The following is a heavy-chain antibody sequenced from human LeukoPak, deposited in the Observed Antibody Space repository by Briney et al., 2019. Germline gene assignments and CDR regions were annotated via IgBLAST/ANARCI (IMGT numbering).Heavy chain of an antibody. CDR3: ARVRTGATYYFDY. CDR2: ISHDGSDK. CDR1: GFTFSSYV. J-gene: IGHJ4*02. V-gene: IGHV3-30-3*01. Sequence: PGGSLRLTCAASGFTFSSYVMHWVRQAPGKGLEWVAVISHDGSDKYYADSVKGRITISRDNSKNTLYLQMNSLRVEDTAVYYCARVRTGATYYFDYWGQGTLVTVSS. D-gene: IGHD1-14*01.